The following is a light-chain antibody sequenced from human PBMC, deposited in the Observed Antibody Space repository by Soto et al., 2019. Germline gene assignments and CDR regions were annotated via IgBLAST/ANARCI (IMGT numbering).Light chain of an antibody. J-gene: IGKJ2*01. CDR1: QSISSY. V-gene: IGKV1-39*01. CDR3: QQSYSTPDT. Sequence: DIQMTQSPSSLSASVGDRVTITCRASQSISSYLNWYQQKPGHAPKLLIYAASSLHSGVPSRFSGSGSGTDVTLTISSLQPEDFATYYCQQSYSTPDTFGQGTKLEIK. CDR2: AAS.